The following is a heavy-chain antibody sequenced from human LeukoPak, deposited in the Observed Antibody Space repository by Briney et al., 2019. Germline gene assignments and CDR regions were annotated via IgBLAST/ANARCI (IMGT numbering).Heavy chain of an antibody. CDR2: ITWNSAAT. D-gene: IGHD2-15*01. J-gene: IGHJ4*02. V-gene: IGHV3-9*01. Sequence: GGSLRLSCGASGFIFDDYAMHWVRQGPGKGLEWVAGITWNSAATAHADSVRGRFTISRDNARNSLYLEMNSLRPEDTAFYYCAKSGDSTGYAPGHWGQGTLVTVSS. CDR1: GFIFDDYA. CDR3: AKSGDSTGYAPGH.